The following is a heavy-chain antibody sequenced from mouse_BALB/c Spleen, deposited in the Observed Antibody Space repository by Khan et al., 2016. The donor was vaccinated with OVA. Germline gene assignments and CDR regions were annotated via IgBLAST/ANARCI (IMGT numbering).Heavy chain of an antibody. CDR1: GYTFTNYG. D-gene: IGHD1-1*01. V-gene: IGHV9-1*02. Sequence: QIQLVQSGPELKKPGETVKISCKASGYTFTNYGMNWVKQAPGQGLKWMGWIYTYTGEPTYADDFKGRFAFSLESSASTAYLQINNLTNEDMAAYFCARGGSRTMDYWGQGTSVTVSS. CDR2: IYTYTGEP. CDR3: ARGGSRTMDY. J-gene: IGHJ4*01.